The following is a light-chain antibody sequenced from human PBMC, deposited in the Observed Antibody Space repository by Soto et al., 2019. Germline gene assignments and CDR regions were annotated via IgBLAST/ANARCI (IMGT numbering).Light chain of an antibody. J-gene: IGLJ2*01. CDR3: QAWDDTPGVV. V-gene: IGLV3-1*01. Sequence: SYELTQPPSVSVSPGQTASITCSGGDLGNRYACWYQQKPGQSPVLVIYLDTKRPSGIPERFSGSNSGNTATLTISGTQAVDEADYYCQAWDDTPGVVFGGGTQLTVL. CDR1: DLGNRY. CDR2: LDT.